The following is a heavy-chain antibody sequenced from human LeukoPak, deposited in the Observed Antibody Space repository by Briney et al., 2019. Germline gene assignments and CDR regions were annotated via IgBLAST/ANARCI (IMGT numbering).Heavy chain of an antibody. V-gene: IGHV1-2*02. CDR3: ATGVAPAFTY. CDR2: INPNSGDS. Sequence: SLKVSCKASGYTFAAYYVHWVRQAPGQGLGWMAWINPNSGDSYSAPQFQGRVAMTSDTSISTAYMELSWLSSDDTAVYYCATGVAPAFTYWGQGTLVTVSS. D-gene: IGHD3-3*01. CDR1: GYTFAAYY. J-gene: IGHJ4*02.